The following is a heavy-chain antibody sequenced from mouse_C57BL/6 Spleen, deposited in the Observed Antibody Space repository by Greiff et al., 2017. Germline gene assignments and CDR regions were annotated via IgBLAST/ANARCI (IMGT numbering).Heavy chain of an antibody. J-gene: IGHJ2*01. D-gene: IGHD2-3*01. Sequence: EVQLQQSGPELVKPGASVKISCKASGYTFTDYYMNWVKQSHGKSLEWIGDINPNNGGTSYNQKFKGKATLTVDKSSSTAYMELRSLTSEDSAVYYCARGSYDGYYSYFDYWGQGTTLTVSS. CDR2: INPNNGGT. CDR3: ARGSYDGYYSYFDY. CDR1: GYTFTDYY. V-gene: IGHV1-26*01.